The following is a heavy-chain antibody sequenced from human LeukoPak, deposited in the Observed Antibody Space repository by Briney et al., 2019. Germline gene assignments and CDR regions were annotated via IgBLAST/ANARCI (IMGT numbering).Heavy chain of an antibody. V-gene: IGHV3-23*01. Sequence: GGSLRLSCAASGFTFSTYAMSWVRQAPGKGLEYVSSINNNGGSTYHADSVKGRFTISRDNPKNTLSLQLNSLRAEDTAVYYCARWYYGSGSCPLIDYWGQGTLVTVSS. CDR1: GFTFSTYA. CDR3: ARWYYGSGSCPLIDY. J-gene: IGHJ4*02. CDR2: INNNGGST. D-gene: IGHD3-10*01.